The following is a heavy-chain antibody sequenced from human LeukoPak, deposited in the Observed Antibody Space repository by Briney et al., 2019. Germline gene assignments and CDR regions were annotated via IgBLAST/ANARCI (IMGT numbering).Heavy chain of an antibody. CDR1: GGSISSSNW. CDR3: ARTDVPAAMGFFDY. Sequence: SETLSLTCAVSGGSISSSNWWSWVRQPPGKGLEWIGEIYHSGSTNYNPSLKSRVTISVDTSKNQFSLKLSSVTAADTAVYYCARTDVPAAMGFFDYWGQGTLVTVSS. V-gene: IGHV4-4*02. D-gene: IGHD2-2*01. CDR2: IYHSGST. J-gene: IGHJ4*02.